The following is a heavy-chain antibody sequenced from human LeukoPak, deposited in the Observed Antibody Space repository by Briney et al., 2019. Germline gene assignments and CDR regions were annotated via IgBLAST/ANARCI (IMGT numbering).Heavy chain of an antibody. CDR3: AKGRSTSLNYYYYGMDV. CDR2: ISWNSGSI. Sequence: GGSLRLSCAASGFTFDDYAMPWVRQAPGKGLEWVSGISWNSGSIGYADSVKGRFTISRDNAKNSLYLQMNSPRAEDTALYYCAKGRSTSLNYYYYGMDVWGQGTTVTVSS. D-gene: IGHD2-2*01. CDR1: GFTFDDYA. J-gene: IGHJ6*02. V-gene: IGHV3-9*01.